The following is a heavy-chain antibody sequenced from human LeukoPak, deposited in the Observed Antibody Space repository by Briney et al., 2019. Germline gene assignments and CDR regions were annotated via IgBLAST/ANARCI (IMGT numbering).Heavy chain of an antibody. D-gene: IGHD6-19*01. J-gene: IGHJ4*02. CDR2: ISSSSSYT. CDR1: GFTFSDYY. Sequence: KPGGSLRLSCAASGFTFSDYYMSWIRQAPGKGLEWVSYISSSSSYTNYADSVKGRFTISRDNAKNSLYLQMNSLRAEDTAVYYCATPGQWPVYFDYWGQGTLVTVSS. V-gene: IGHV3-11*06. CDR3: ATPGQWPVYFDY.